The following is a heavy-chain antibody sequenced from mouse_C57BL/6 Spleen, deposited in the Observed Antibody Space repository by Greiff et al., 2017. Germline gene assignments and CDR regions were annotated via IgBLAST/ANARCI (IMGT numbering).Heavy chain of an antibody. Sequence: EVNLVESGGGLVQPGGSLKLSCAASGFTFSDYGMHWVRQAPEKGLEWVAYISSGSSTIYYADTVKGRFTISRDNAKNTLFLQMTSLRSEDTAMYYCASQLRLRAMDYWGQGTSVTVSS. CDR3: ASQLRLRAMDY. J-gene: IGHJ4*01. CDR1: GFTFSDYG. CDR2: ISSGSSTI. V-gene: IGHV5-17*01. D-gene: IGHD3-2*02.